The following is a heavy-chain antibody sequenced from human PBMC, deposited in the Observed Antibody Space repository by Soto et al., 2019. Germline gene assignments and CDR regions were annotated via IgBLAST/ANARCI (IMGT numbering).Heavy chain of an antibody. CDR3: AHISDYGDYDPHYYFDY. D-gene: IGHD4-17*01. CDR1: GFSLSTSGVG. V-gene: IGHV2-5*02. J-gene: IGHJ4*02. CDR2: IYWDDDK. Sequence: SGPTLVNPTQTLTLTCTFSGFSLSTSGVGVGWIRQPPGKALEWLALIYWDDDKRYSPSLKSRLTITKDTSKNQVVLTMTNMDPVDTATYYCAHISDYGDYDPHYYFDYWGQGTLVTVSS.